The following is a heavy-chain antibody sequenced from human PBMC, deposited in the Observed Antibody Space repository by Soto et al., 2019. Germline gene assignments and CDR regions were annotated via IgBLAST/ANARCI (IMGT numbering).Heavy chain of an antibody. Sequence: GGSLRLFCTASGFIFGDYAMTWVRQAPGKGPEGVGFHSSKAYGGTTEYAEAVKGRFSISREDSKSITDLQMTSLNTQGTPLDYCTRARILGCGSRNYHNNFEYWGQG. CDR3: TRARILGCGSRNYHNNFEY. D-gene: IGHD3-10*01. J-gene: IGHJ4*02. CDR1: GFIFGDYA. V-gene: IGHV3-49*04. CDR2: HSSKAYGGTT.